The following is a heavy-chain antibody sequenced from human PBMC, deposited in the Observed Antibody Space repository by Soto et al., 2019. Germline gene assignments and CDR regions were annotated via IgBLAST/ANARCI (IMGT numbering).Heavy chain of an antibody. CDR2: ISGYNGNT. CDR1: GYTFTNYG. J-gene: IGHJ4*02. V-gene: IGHV1-18*01. CDR3: AREASHYFDY. Sequence: QVQLVQSGAEVKKPGASVKVSCKASGYTFTNYGISWVRQAPGQGLEWMGWISGYNGNTHYAQKFQGRVTMTTDTSTSTAYMDLRSLRSDATAVYYCAREASHYFDYWGQGTLVTVSS.